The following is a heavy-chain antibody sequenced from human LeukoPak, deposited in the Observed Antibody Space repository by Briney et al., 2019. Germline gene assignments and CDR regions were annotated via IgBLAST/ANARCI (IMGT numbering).Heavy chain of an antibody. Sequence: GASVKVSCKASGYTFTSYYMHWVRQAPGQGLEWMGIINPSGGSTSYAQKFQGRVTMTRDMSTSTVYMELSSLRSEDTAVYYCARDSLYDSSGPGYYMDVWGKGTTVTVSS. CDR2: INPSGGST. V-gene: IGHV1-46*01. D-gene: IGHD3-22*01. J-gene: IGHJ6*03. CDR3: ARDSLYDSSGPGYYMDV. CDR1: GYTFTSYY.